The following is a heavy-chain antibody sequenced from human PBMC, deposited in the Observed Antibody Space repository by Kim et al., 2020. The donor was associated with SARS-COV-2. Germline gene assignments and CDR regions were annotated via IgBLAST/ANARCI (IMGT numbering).Heavy chain of an antibody. V-gene: IGHV3-74*01. Sequence: AEPVKGRFTISRDNARNTLYLKMSSLRAEDTAVYDCARENEMATIHFDYWGQGTLVTVSS. CDR3: ARENEMATIHFDY. J-gene: IGHJ4*02.